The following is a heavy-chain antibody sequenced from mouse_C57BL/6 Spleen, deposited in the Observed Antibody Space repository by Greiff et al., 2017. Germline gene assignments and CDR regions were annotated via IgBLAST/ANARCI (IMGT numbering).Heavy chain of an antibody. J-gene: IGHJ4*01. D-gene: IGHD1-1*01. CDR1: GYAFTNYL. V-gene: IGHV1-54*01. CDR2: INPGRGGT. Sequence: QVQLQQSGAELVRPGTSVKVSCKASGYAFTNYLIEWVKQRPGQGLEWIGVINPGRGGTNYNEKFKGKATLTADKSSSTAYRQLSSLTSEDSAVYFCATPYYGSSYAMDYWGQGTSVTGSS. CDR3: ATPYYGSSYAMDY.